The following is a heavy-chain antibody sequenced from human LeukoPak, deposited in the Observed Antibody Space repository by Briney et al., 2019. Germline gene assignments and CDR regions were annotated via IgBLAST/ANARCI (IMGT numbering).Heavy chain of an antibody. CDR3: ARDSGTTGEVKFDP. J-gene: IGHJ5*02. Sequence: SETLSLTCTVSGGSISSYYWSWIRQPPGKGLEWIGEINHSGSTNYNPSLKSRVTISVDTSKNQFSLKLSSVTAADTAVYYCARDSGTTGEVKFDPWGQGTLVTVSS. V-gene: IGHV4-34*01. CDR1: GGSISSYY. D-gene: IGHD3-10*01. CDR2: INHSGST.